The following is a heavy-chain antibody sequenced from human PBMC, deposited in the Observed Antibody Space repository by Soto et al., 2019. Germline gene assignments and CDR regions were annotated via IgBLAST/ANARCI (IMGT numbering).Heavy chain of an antibody. D-gene: IGHD6-13*01. Sequence: EVQLLESGGGLVQPGGSLRLSCAASGFTSINYAMTCVRPAPGKALEWVAVITGRGGGTYFVDSVKGRFTISRDNSENTVYLQMNSLTAEDTAVFYCGNSPLTAAGFDYWGQGTLVTVS. V-gene: IGHV3-23*01. CDR1: GFTSINYA. J-gene: IGHJ4*02. CDR2: ITGRGGGT. CDR3: GNSPLTAAGFDY.